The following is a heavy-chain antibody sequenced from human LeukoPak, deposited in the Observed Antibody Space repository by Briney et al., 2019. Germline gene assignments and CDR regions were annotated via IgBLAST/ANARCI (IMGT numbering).Heavy chain of an antibody. V-gene: IGHV3-7*01. CDR2: IKQDGSEK. Sequence: GGSLRLSCTASGFTFSSYWMNWVRQAPGKGLEWVANIKQDGSEKYYVDSVKGRFTISRDNTKNSLYLQMNSLKAEDTAVYYCAGGSGWLIDYWGQGTLVTVSS. D-gene: IGHD6-19*01. CDR3: AGGSGWLIDY. CDR1: GFTFSSYW. J-gene: IGHJ4*02.